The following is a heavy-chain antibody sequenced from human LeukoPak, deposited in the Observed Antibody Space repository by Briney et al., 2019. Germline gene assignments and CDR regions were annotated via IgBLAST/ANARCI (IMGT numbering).Heavy chain of an antibody. Sequence: PSETLSLTCTVSGGSISSGGYYWSWIRQHPGKGLEWIGYIYYSGSTYYNPSLKSRVTISVDTSKNQFSLKLSSVTAADTAVYYCARDSTYDFWSGYSGYVDVWGKGTTVTVSS. V-gene: IGHV4-31*03. CDR1: GGSISSGGYY. D-gene: IGHD3-3*01. CDR2: IYYSGST. CDR3: ARDSTYDFWSGYSGYVDV. J-gene: IGHJ6*03.